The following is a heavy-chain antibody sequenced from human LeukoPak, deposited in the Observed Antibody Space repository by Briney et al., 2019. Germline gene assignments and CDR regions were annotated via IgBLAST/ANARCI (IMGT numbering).Heavy chain of an antibody. D-gene: IGHD6-19*01. CDR1: GFTFSSYW. CDR3: AAIAVAADFDY. CDR2: INSDGSST. J-gene: IGHJ4*02. V-gene: IGHV3-74*01. Sequence: PGGSLRLSCAASGFTFSSYWMHWVRQAPGKGLVWVSRINSDGSSTSYADSVKGRFTISRDNAKNTLYLQMNSLRAEDTAVYYCAAIAVAADFDYWGRGTLVTVSS.